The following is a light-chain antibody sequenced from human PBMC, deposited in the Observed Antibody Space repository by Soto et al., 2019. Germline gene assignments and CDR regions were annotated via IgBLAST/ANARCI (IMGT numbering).Light chain of an antibody. CDR1: QSISTY. Sequence: AIRMTQSPSSLSAATGDRVTITCRASQSISTYLAWYQQKPGKAPKLLIYGASTLQSGVPSTFSGSGSGTDFTLTISCLQSEDFAISYCQEYWSNVPITVSQGTRLEIK. CDR3: QEYWSNVPIT. V-gene: IGKV1-8*01. J-gene: IGKJ5*01. CDR2: GAS.